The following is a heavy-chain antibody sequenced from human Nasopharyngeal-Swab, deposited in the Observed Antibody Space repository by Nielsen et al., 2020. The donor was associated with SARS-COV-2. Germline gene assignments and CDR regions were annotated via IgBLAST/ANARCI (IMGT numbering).Heavy chain of an antibody. J-gene: IGHJ5*02. D-gene: IGHD6-13*01. CDR3: ARNAIAAAFDP. V-gene: IGHV5-51*01. CDR1: GYSFTSYW. Sequence: KVSCKGSGYSFTSYWIGWVRQMPGKGLEWMGIIYPGDSDTRYIPSFQGQVTISADKSISTAYLQWSSLKASDTAMYYCARNAIAAAFDPWGQGTLVTVSS. CDR2: IYPGDSDT.